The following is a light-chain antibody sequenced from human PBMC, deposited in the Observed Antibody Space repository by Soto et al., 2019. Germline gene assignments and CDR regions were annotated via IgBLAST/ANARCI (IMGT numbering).Light chain of an antibody. CDR2: DVT. CDR3: CSSGGSPTYV. Sequence: QSALTQPRSVSGSPGQSVTISCTGTSSDVGVYNYVSWYQHHPGKAPKLMIYDVTKRPSGVPDRFSGSKSGNTASLVISGLQAEDEAGYFCCSSGGSPTYVFGTGTKVTVL. J-gene: IGLJ1*01. CDR1: SSDVGVYNY. V-gene: IGLV2-11*01.